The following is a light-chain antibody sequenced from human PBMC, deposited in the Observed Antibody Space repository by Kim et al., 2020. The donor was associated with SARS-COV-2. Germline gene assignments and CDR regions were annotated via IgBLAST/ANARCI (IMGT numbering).Light chain of an antibody. CDR2: GKN. CDR1: SLRTYY. J-gene: IGLJ2*01. V-gene: IGLV3-19*01. CDR3: NSRDNNDNVL. Sequence: SSELTQDPAVSVALGRTVRITCQGDSLRTYYTTWFQQKPGQAPIVVFYGKNNRPSGIPDRFSGSSSGNTASLTITATQAGDEADYYCNSRDNNDNVLFGGGTQLTVL.